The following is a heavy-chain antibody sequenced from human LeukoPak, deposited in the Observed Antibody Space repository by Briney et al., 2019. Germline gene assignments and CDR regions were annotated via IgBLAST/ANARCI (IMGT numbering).Heavy chain of an antibody. D-gene: IGHD2-2*01. V-gene: IGHV1-24*01. CDR2: FDPEDGET. CDR1: GYTLTELS. J-gene: IGHJ3*02. Sequence: ASVKVSCKVSGYTLTELSMHWVRQAPGKGREWMGGFDPEDGETIYAQKFQGRVTMTEDTSTDTAYMELSSLRSEDTAVYYCATGRGYCSSTSCQYDAFDIWGQGTMVTVSS. CDR3: ATGRGYCSSTSCQYDAFDI.